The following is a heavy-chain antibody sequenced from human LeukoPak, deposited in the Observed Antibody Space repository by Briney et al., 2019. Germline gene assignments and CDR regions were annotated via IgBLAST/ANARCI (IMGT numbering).Heavy chain of an antibody. V-gene: IGHV3-23*01. Sequence: PGRSLRLSCAASGFTFSSYAMSWVRQAPGKGLEWVSAISGSGGSTYYADSVKGRFTISRDNSKNTLYLQMNSLRAEDTAVYYCAKSERALIVVVILDYWGQGTLVTVSS. J-gene: IGHJ4*02. CDR2: ISGSGGST. CDR1: GFTFSSYA. CDR3: AKSERALIVVVILDY. D-gene: IGHD2-15*01.